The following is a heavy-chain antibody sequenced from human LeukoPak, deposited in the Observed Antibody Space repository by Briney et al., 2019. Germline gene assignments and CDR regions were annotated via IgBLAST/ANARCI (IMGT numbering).Heavy chain of an antibody. V-gene: IGHV3-74*01. Sequence: GGPLRLSCAASGFTFSGSWMHWVRQAPGKGLVWVSRINTDGSSTIYADSVKGRFTISRDNAKNTLYLQMNSLRADDTAVYYCARTRRNYDFDYWGQGTLVTVSS. CDR3: ARTRRNYDFDY. J-gene: IGHJ4*02. D-gene: IGHD1-7*01. CDR1: GFTFSGSW. CDR2: INTDGSST.